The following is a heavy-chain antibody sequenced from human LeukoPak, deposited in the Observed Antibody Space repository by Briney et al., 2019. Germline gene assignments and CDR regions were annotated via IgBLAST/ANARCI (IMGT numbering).Heavy chain of an antibody. V-gene: IGHV4-61*02. Sequence: PSLTLSLTCTVSGGSISSGSYYWSWIRQPAGKGLEWIGRIYISGSTNYNPSLKSRVTISVDTSKNQFSLKLSSVTAADTAVYYCARETKSIAAAGRYDYWGQGTLVTVSS. D-gene: IGHD6-13*01. J-gene: IGHJ4*02. CDR2: IYISGST. CDR1: GGSISSGSYY. CDR3: ARETKSIAAAGRYDY.